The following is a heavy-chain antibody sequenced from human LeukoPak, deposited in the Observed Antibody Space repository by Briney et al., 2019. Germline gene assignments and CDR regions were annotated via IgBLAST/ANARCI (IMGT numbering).Heavy chain of an antibody. CDR3: ARDKYDFLTGWVYWYFDL. D-gene: IGHD3-9*01. Sequence: GGSLRLSCVASGFTFSNYWMHWVRQAPGKGLVCVSRIKTDGSRTNYADSVKGRFTISRDNARNSLYLQMNSLRAEDTAVYYCARDKYDFLTGWVYWYFDLWGRGTLVTVSS. CDR2: IKTDGSRT. J-gene: IGHJ2*01. V-gene: IGHV3-74*01. CDR1: GFTFSNYW.